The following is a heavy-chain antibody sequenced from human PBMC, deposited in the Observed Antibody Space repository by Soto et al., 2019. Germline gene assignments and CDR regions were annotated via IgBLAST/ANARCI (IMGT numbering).Heavy chain of an antibody. Sequence: EVQLVESGGGLVQPGGSLRLSCAASGFTFSSYWMHWVRQAPGKGLVWVSRINSDGSSTSYADSVKGRFTISRDNAKNTLYQQKNSLRAEDTAVYYCVRTILVVAATTREDYWGQGTLVTVSS. CDR1: GFTFSSYW. CDR2: INSDGSST. J-gene: IGHJ4*02. V-gene: IGHV3-74*01. D-gene: IGHD2-15*01. CDR3: VRTILVVAATTREDY.